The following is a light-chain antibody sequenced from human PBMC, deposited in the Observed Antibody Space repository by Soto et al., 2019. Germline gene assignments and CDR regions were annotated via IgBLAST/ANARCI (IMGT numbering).Light chain of an antibody. CDR3: QHYNSYSEA. CDR2: KAS. J-gene: IGKJ1*01. V-gene: IGKV1-5*03. Sequence: DRVTITGLASQSISSWLAWYQQKPGKAPKLLIYKASTLKSGVPSRFSGSGSGTEFTLTISSLQPDDFATYYCQHYNSYSEAFGQGTKVDNK. CDR1: QSISSW.